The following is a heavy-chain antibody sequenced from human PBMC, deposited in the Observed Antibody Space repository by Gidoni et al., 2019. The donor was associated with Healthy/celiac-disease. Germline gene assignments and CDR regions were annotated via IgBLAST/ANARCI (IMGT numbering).Heavy chain of an antibody. D-gene: IGHD6-13*01. V-gene: IGHV3-11*01. CDR3: TRVRTPYSSSWSTPGYFDY. J-gene: IGHJ4*02. CDR1: GFPFSAYD. CDR2: ISSSGSTI. Sequence: QVQLVESGGGLVKPGGSLRLSCAASGFPFSAYDMSWIRQAPGKGLEWVSYISSSGSTIYYADSVKGRFTISRDNAKNSLYLQMNSRRAEDTAVYYCTRVRTPYSSSWSTPGYFDYWGQGTLVTVSS.